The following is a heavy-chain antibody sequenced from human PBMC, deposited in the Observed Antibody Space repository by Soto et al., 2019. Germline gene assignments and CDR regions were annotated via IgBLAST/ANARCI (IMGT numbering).Heavy chain of an antibody. V-gene: IGHV4-4*07. CDR3: ARDLSGTGLDI. D-gene: IGHD1-26*01. J-gene: IGHJ6*02. CDR1: GDSIGRFY. CDR2: VYSTGGT. Sequence: QMQLHESGPGLVKPSETLSLTCNVSGDSIGRFYWSWIRQSAEKGLEWIGRVYSTGGTAYNPALQGRGTLSLDRSNNHVSLEMKSVTPADTAVYFCARDLSGTGLDIWGRGTRVTVSS.